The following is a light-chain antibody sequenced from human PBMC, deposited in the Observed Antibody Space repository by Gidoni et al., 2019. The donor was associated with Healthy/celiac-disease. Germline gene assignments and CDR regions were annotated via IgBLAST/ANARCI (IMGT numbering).Light chain of an antibody. V-gene: IGLV1-44*01. J-gene: IGLJ2*01. CDR1: SSKIGSNT. CDR2: SNN. CDR3: AAWDYSLNGLVV. Sequence: QSVLTQPHSASGTPGQRVTISCSGSSSKIGSNTVNWYQQLPGTAPKLLIYSNNQRPSVVPDLFSGSMSCTSASLAISGLQSEDEADYYCAAWDYSLNGLVVFGVGTKLTVL.